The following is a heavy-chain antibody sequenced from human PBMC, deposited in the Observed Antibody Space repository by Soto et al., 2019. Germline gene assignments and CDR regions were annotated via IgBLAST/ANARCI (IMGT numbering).Heavy chain of an antibody. Sequence: ASVKVSCKASGYTFTSYAMHWVRQAPGQGLEWMGWISAYNGNTNYAQKLQGRVTMTTDTSTSTAYMELRSLRSDDTAVYYCARGVLLWFGENSPYYYYGMDVWGQGTTVTVSS. CDR3: ARGVLLWFGENSPYYYYGMDV. J-gene: IGHJ6*02. CDR1: GYTFTSYA. CDR2: ISAYNGNT. V-gene: IGHV1-18*01. D-gene: IGHD3-10*01.